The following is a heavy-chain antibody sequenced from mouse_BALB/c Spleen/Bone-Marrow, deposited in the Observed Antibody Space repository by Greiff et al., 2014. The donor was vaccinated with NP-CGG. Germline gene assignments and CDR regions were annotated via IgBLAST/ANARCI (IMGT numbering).Heavy chain of an antibody. J-gene: IGHJ3*01. V-gene: IGHV5-6*01. CDR3: SRLSYDYDGAWFAY. D-gene: IGHD2-4*01. Sequence: EVNLVESGGDLARPGGSLKLSCAASGFTFSSYDMSWVRQTPDKRLEWVATIGSGGSYTYYPDSVKGRFTISRDNAKNTLYLQMSSLKSEDTAMYYCSRLSYDYDGAWFAYWGQGILVTVSA. CDR2: IGSGGSYT. CDR1: GFTFSSYD.